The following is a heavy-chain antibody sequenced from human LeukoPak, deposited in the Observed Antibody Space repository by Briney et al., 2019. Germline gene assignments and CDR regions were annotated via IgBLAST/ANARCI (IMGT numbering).Heavy chain of an antibody. J-gene: IGHJ3*02. CDR1: GFTVSSNY. D-gene: IGHD2-15*01. V-gene: IGHV3-53*01. CDR2: IYSGGST. Sequence: GGSLRLSCAASGFTVSSNYMSWVRQAPGKGLEWVSVIYSGGSTYYADSVKGRFTISRDNSKNTLYLQMNSLRAEDTAVYYCASEIKVVVVAATYAFDIWGQGTMVTVSS. CDR3: ASEIKVVVVAATYAFDI.